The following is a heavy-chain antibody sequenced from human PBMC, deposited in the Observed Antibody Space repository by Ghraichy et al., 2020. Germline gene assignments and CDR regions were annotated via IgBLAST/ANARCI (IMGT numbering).Heavy chain of an antibody. CDR1: GGSVSSGSYY. Sequence: SETLSLTCTVSGGSVSSGSYYWSWIRQPPGKGLEWIGYIYYSGSTNYNPSLKSRVTISVDMSKNQFSLKLSSVTAADTAVYYCARGVAARGDHGETFDYWGQGTLVTVSS. CDR2: IYYSGST. J-gene: IGHJ4*02. D-gene: IGHD6-6*01. CDR3: ARGVAARGDHGETFDY. V-gene: IGHV4-61*01.